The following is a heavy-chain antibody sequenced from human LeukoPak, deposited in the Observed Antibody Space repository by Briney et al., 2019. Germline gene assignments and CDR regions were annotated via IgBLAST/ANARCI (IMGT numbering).Heavy chain of an antibody. D-gene: IGHD3-10*01. V-gene: IGHV3-74*01. CDR3: ARVGYYASGPFSYFDY. CDR1: GFTFSSHW. J-gene: IGHJ4*02. Sequence: GGSLRLSCAASGFTFSSHWMHWVRQAPGKGLVWVTRISSDGSSTRYADSVKGRFTISRDNSKNTLYLQMNSLSVEDTAVYYCARVGYYASGPFSYFDYWGQGTLVTVSS. CDR2: ISSDGSST.